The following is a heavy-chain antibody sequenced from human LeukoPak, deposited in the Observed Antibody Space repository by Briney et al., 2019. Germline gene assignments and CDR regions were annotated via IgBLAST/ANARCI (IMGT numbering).Heavy chain of an antibody. CDR2: ISNDGTST. J-gene: IGHJ4*02. D-gene: IGHD3-3*01. CDR3: ASWAGNTQSDSWSGPFDY. V-gene: IGHV3-74*01. CDR1: GLTFSNYW. Sequence: GGSLRLSCAVSGLTFSNYWMHWVRQAPGKGLVWVSRISNDGTSTSYADSVKGRFTISRDNAKNTLYLQMNSLRGEDTAVYYCASWAGNTQSDSWSGPFDYWGQGSLVTVSS.